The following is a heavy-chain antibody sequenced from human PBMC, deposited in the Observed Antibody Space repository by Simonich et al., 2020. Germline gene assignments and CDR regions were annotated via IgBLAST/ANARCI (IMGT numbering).Heavy chain of an antibody. J-gene: IGHJ3*02. CDR2: NNPNSGGT. V-gene: IGHV1-2*02. CDR1: GYTFTGYY. Sequence: QVQLVQSGAEVKKPGASVKVSCKASGYTFTGYYMHCVRHAPGQGRDVMGWNNPNSGGTNSAQKFQGRVTMTRDTSSSTAYMELSRLRSDDTAVYYCARVRFEAFDIWGQGTMVTVSS. CDR3: ARVRFEAFDI.